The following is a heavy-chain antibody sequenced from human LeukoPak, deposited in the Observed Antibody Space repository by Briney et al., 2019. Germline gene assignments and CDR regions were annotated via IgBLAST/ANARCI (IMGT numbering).Heavy chain of an antibody. Sequence: SETLSLTCTVSIGSISNYYWSWIRQPPGKGLEWIGYISYSGSTKYNPSLKSRVTISVDTSKNQFSLKLSSVTAADTAMYYCARDSYNYGSGSLDYWGRGTLVTVSS. CDR2: ISYSGST. V-gene: IGHV4-59*01. J-gene: IGHJ4*02. CDR3: ARDSYNYGSGSLDY. CDR1: IGSISNYY. D-gene: IGHD5-18*01.